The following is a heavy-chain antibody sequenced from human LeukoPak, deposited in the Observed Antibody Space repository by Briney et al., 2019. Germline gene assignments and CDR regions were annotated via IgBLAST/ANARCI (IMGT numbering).Heavy chain of an antibody. V-gene: IGHV4-59*08. CDR3: ARSSLGYSSSWFPFDY. CDR1: GGSISSYY. Sequence: SETLSLTCTVSGGSISSYYWSWIRQPPGKGLEWIGYIYYSGSTNYNLSLKSRVTISVDTSKNQFSLKLSSVTAADTAVYYCARSSLGYSSSWFPFDYWGQGTLVTVSS. D-gene: IGHD6-13*01. J-gene: IGHJ4*02. CDR2: IYYSGST.